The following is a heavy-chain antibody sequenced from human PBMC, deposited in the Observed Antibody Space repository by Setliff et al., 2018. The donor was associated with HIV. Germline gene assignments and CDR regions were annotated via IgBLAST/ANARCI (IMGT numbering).Heavy chain of an antibody. D-gene: IGHD3-22*01. CDR3: ARHVARFDYDTGGYYVSHFDY. Sequence: SETLSLTCTVSGGSISSDDYYWNWIRQPPGKGLEWIGYITYSGSAYYNPSLKSRVTISIDTSNNQISLRLSSVSAADTAVYFCARHVARFDYDTGGYYVSHFDYWGQGTQVTVSS. CDR2: ITYSGSA. CDR1: GGSISSDDYY. J-gene: IGHJ4*02. V-gene: IGHV4-30-4*02.